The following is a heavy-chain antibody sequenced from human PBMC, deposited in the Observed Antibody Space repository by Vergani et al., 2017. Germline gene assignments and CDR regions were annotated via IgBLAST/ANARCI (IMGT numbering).Heavy chain of an antibody. CDR3: ATAQPYCSGGSCHAFDI. D-gene: IGHD2-15*01. J-gene: IGHJ3*02. CDR2: ISAYNGNT. Sequence: QVQLVQSGAEVKKPGASVKVSCKASGYTFTSYGISWVRQAPGQGLEWMGWISAYNGNTNYAQKLQGRVTMTTDTSTSTAYMELRSLRSDDTAVYYCATAQPYCSGGSCHAFDIWGQGTMVTVSS. CDR1: GYTFTSYG. V-gene: IGHV1-18*04.